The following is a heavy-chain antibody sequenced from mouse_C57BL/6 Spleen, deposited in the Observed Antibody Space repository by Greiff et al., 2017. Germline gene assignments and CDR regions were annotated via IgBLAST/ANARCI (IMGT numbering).Heavy chain of an antibody. CDR3: ARSITSFAY. Sequence: EVQVVESGPELVKPGASVKISCKASGYSFTGYYMNWVKQSPEKSLEWIGEINPSTGGTTYNQKFKAKATLTVDKSSSTAYMQLKSLTSEDSAVYYCARSITSFAYWGQGTLVTVSA. V-gene: IGHV1-42*01. J-gene: IGHJ3*01. CDR1: GYSFTGYY. CDR2: INPSTGGT. D-gene: IGHD1-1*01.